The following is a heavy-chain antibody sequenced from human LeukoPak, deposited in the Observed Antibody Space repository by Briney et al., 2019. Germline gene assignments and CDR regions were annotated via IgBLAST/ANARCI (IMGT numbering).Heavy chain of an antibody. D-gene: IGHD3-22*01. CDR1: GLTFSKYD. Sequence: GGSLRLSCAASGLTFSKYDMSWVRQAPGKGLEWVSAISGSGGSTYYADSVKGRFTISRDNSKNTLYLQMNSLRAEDTAVYYCAKVFDSSGYYSYYFDYWGQGTLVTVSS. V-gene: IGHV3-23*01. CDR3: AKVFDSSGYYSYYFDY. J-gene: IGHJ4*02. CDR2: ISGSGGST.